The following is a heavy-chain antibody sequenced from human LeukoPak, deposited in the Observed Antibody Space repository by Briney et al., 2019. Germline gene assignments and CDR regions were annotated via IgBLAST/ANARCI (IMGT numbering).Heavy chain of an antibody. J-gene: IGHJ3*02. V-gene: IGHV6-1*01. CDR3: AGGSRGTMVRGVQYAFDI. Sequence: SQTLSLTCAISGDSVSSNSAAWNWIRQSPSRGLEWLGRTYYRSKWYNDYAVSVKSRITINPDTSKNQFSLQLNSVTPEDTAVYYCAGGSRGTMVRGVQYAFDIWGQGTMVTVSS. CDR2: TYYRSKWYN. D-gene: IGHD3-10*01. CDR1: GDSVSSNSAA.